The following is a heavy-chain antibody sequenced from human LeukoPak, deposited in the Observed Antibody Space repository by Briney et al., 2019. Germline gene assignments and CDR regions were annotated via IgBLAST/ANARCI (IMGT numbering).Heavy chain of an antibody. J-gene: IGHJ4*02. CDR1: GGSVSSGSYY. V-gene: IGHV4-61*01. D-gene: IGHD5-18*01. CDR2: IYYSGST. Sequence: PSETLSLTCTVSGGSVSSGSYYWSWIRQPPGKGLEWIGYIYYSGSTNYNPSLKSRVTISVDTSKNQFSLQLNSVTPEDTAVYYCARGRGYSYDHEGGTFDYWGQGTLVTVPS. CDR3: ARGRGYSYDHEGGTFDY.